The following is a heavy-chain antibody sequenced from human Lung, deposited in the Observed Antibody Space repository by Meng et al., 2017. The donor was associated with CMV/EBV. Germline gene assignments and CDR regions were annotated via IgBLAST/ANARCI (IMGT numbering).Heavy chain of an antibody. Sequence: GGSLRLXCAASGFTFSSYWMSWVRQAPGKGLEWVANIKQDESEKYYVDSVKGRFTISRDNAKNSLYLQMNSLRAEDTAVYYCARDSASVVSSYYYYYGMDVXGQGXTVTVSS. CDR2: IKQDESEK. D-gene: IGHD3-22*01. J-gene: IGHJ6*02. CDR1: GFTFSSYW. V-gene: IGHV3-7*01. CDR3: ARDSASVVSSYYYYYGMDV.